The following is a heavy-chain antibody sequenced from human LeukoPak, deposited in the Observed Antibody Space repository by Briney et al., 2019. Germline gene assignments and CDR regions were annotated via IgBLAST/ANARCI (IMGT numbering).Heavy chain of an antibody. CDR3: TKDITARGADV. CDR2: FSLDTDRI. CDR1: GFTFTNYW. D-gene: IGHD2-21*02. Sequence: PGGSLRLSCAVSGFTFTNYWMHWVRQVPGKGLEWVSGFSLDTDRIGYADSVKGRFTISRDNAKNSLYLEMNSLRVEDTALYYCTKDITARGADVWGQGTTVTVSS. V-gene: IGHV3-9*01. J-gene: IGHJ6*02.